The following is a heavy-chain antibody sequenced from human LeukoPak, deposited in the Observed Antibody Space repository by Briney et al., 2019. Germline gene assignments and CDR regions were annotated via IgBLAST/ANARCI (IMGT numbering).Heavy chain of an antibody. CDR2: IKQDGSEK. Sequence: GGSLRLSCAASAFTMSDYWMSWVRQTPGKGLEWVANIKQDGSEKYYVGSVKGRFTISRDNVKSSLFLQMNSLRVEDTDVYYCVRGAYYAVYWGQGTLVTVSS. CDR1: AFTMSDYW. J-gene: IGHJ4*02. V-gene: IGHV3-7*01. CDR3: VRGAYYAVY. D-gene: IGHD2/OR15-2a*01.